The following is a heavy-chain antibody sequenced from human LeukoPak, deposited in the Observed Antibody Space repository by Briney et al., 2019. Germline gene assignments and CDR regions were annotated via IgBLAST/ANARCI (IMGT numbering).Heavy chain of an antibody. CDR2: ISSNGGST. D-gene: IGHD4-11*01. CDR3: ARDLLPYLQYGYFDY. J-gene: IGHJ4*02. CDR1: GFTFSSYA. Sequence: PGGSLRLSCAASGFTFSSYAMHWVRQAPGKGLEYVSAISSNGGSTYYANSVKGRFTISRDNSKNTLYLQMGSLRAEDMAVYYSARDLLPYLQYGYFDYWGQGTLVTVSS. V-gene: IGHV3-64*01.